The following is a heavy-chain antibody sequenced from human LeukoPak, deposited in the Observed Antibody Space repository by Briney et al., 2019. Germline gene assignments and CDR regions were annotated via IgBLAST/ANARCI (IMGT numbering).Heavy chain of an antibody. CDR1: GGSISSSSYY. J-gene: IGHJ5*02. D-gene: IGHD4-17*01. CDR2: IYYSGST. V-gene: IGHV4-39*01. Sequence: PSETLSLTCTVSGGSISSSSYYWGWIRQPPGKGLEWIGSIYYSGSTYYNPSLKSRVTISVDTSKNQFSLKLSSVTAADTAVYYCASHTHDYGEGVNWFDPWGQGTLVTVSS. CDR3: ASHTHDYGEGVNWFDP.